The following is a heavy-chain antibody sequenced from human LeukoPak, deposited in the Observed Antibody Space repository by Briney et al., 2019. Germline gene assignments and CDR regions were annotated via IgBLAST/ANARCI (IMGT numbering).Heavy chain of an antibody. J-gene: IGHJ4*02. CDR1: GCIFTSYW. CDR3: ARQVYSSSSFDY. CDR2: IYPGDSDT. Sequence: GASLKISCKGSGCIFTSYWIGGVRQLPGKGLEWMGIIYPGDSDTRYSPSFQGQVTISADKSISTAYLQWSSLKAPDTAMYYCARQVYSSSSFDYWGQGTLVTVSS. V-gene: IGHV5-51*01. D-gene: IGHD6-6*01.